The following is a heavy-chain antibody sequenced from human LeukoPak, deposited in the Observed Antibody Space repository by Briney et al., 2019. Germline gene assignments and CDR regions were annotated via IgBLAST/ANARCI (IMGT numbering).Heavy chain of an antibody. Sequence: GGSRRLSCAASGFTFSSYSMNWVRQAPGKGLEWVSYISSSSSTIYYADSVKGRFTISRDNAKNSLYLQMNSLRAEDTAVYYCARSSRYYYYGMDVWGQGTTVTVSS. J-gene: IGHJ6*02. CDR3: ARSSRYYYYGMDV. CDR2: ISSSSSTI. V-gene: IGHV3-48*04. CDR1: GFTFSSYS.